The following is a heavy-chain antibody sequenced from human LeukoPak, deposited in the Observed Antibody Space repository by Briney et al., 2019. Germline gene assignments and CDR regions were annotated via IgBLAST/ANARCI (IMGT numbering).Heavy chain of an antibody. D-gene: IGHD3-3*01. CDR3: ARETGHDFWSGYYHNWFDP. CDR2: IYSGDTT. CDR1: GLTVSSNY. V-gene: IGHV3-53*01. J-gene: IGHJ5*02. Sequence: GGSLRLSCAASGLTVSSNYMSWVRQAPGKGLEWVSVIYSGDTTAYADSVKGRFTISRDNSKNTLYLQMNSLRAEDTAVYYCARETGHDFWSGYYHNWFDPWGQGTLVTVSS.